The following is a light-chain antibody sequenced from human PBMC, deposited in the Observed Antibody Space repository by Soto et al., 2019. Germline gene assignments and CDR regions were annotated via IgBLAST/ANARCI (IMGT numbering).Light chain of an antibody. Sequence: QSVLTQPPSASGSPGQSVTISCTGTSSDVGAYNYVSWYQQHPGKAPKLMIYEVSKRPSGVPDRFSGSKSGNTASLTVSGLQAEDEADYYCSSYAGGNNLVFGGGTKVTVL. CDR2: EVS. CDR1: SSDVGAYNY. J-gene: IGLJ2*01. V-gene: IGLV2-8*01. CDR3: SSYAGGNNLV.